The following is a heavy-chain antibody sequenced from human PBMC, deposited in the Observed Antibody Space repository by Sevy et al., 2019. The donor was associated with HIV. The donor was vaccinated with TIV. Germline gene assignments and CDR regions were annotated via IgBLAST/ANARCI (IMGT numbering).Heavy chain of an antibody. V-gene: IGHV1-2*06. J-gene: IGHJ4*02. CDR1: GYTFTGYY. CDR2: INPNSGGT. D-gene: IGHD5-18*01. Sequence: ASVKVSCKASGYTFTGYYMHWVRQAPGQGLEWMGRINPNSGGTNYSQKFQGRVTMTRDTSISTAYMELSRLRSDDTAVYYCAREGGYSDPHYYFDYWGQGTLVTVSS. CDR3: AREGGYSDPHYYFDY.